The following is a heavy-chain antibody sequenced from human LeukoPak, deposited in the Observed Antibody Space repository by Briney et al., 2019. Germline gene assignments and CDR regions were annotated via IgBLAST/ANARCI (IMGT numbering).Heavy chain of an antibody. V-gene: IGHV1-18*01. CDR3: ARDVRYSGSPGAFDI. J-gene: IGHJ3*02. CDR1: GYTFTSYG. CDR2: ISAYNGNT. Sequence: ASVKVSRKASGYTFTSYGISWVRQAPGQGLEWMGWISAYNGNTNYAQKLQGRVTMTTDTSTSTAYMELRSLRSDDTAVYYCARDVRYSGSPGAFDIWGQGTMVTVSS. D-gene: IGHD1-26*01.